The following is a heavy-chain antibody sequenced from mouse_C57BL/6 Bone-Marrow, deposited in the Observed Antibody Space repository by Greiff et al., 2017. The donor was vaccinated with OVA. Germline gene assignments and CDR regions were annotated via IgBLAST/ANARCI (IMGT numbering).Heavy chain of an antibody. Sequence: VKLMESGAELVKPGASVKLPCKASGYTFTEYTIHWVKQRSGQGLEWIGWFYPGSGSIKYNEKFKDKATLTADKSSSTVYMELSRLTSEDSAVYFCARHEDPHYGNYDYYAMDYWGQGTSVTVSS. CDR1: GYTFTEYT. CDR2: FYPGSGSI. V-gene: IGHV1-62-2*01. CDR3: ARHEDPHYGNYDYYAMDY. D-gene: IGHD2-1*01. J-gene: IGHJ4*01.